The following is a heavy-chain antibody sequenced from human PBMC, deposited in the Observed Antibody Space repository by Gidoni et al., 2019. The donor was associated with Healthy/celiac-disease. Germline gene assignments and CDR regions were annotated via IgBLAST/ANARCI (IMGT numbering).Heavy chain of an antibody. J-gene: IGHJ4*02. CDR2: IYYSGST. V-gene: IGHV4-39*01. CDR1: GGSLSSSSYY. CDR3: AIQGGYLGYFDY. D-gene: IGHD3-16*01. Sequence: QLQLQESGPGLVKPSETLSLTCTVSGGSLSSSSYYWGWIRQPPGKGLEWIGSIYYSGSTYYNPSLKSRVTISVDTSKNQFSLKLSSVTAADTAVYYCAIQGGYLGYFDYWGQGTLVTVSS.